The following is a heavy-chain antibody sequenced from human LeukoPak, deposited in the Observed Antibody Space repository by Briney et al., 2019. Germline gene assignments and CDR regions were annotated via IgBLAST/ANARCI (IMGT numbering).Heavy chain of an antibody. Sequence: ASVKVSCKASGGTFSSYAISWVRQAPGQGLEWTGGIIPIFGTANYAQKFQGRVTITADESTSTAYMELSSLRSEDTAVYYCARRPRYCSSTSCYTFDYWGQGTLVTVSS. V-gene: IGHV1-69*13. D-gene: IGHD2-2*02. CDR1: GGTFSSYA. CDR3: ARRPRYCSSTSCYTFDY. J-gene: IGHJ4*02. CDR2: IIPIFGTA.